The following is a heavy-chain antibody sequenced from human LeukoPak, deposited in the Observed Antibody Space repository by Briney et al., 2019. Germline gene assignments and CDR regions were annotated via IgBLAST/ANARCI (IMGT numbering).Heavy chain of an antibody. CDR2: ISGSGGST. J-gene: IGHJ4*02. D-gene: IGHD3-9*01. CDR1: GFTFSSYA. Sequence: GGSLRLSCAASGFTFSSYAMSWVRQAPGKGLEWVSAISGSGGSTYYADSVKGRFTISRDNSKNTLYLQMNSLRAEDTAVYYCAKPPSDILTGYSPLYYFDYWGQGTLVTVSS. V-gene: IGHV3-23*01. CDR3: AKPPSDILTGYSPLYYFDY.